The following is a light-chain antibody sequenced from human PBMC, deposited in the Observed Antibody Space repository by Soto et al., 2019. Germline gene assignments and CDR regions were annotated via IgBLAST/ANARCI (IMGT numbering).Light chain of an antibody. CDR1: QSISTF. Sequence: ELMLTLSPATPSGAPWEAGPRSYRASQSISTFLAWYQQKPGQAPRLLIYGASTRATGIPARFSGSGSGTEFTLTISSLQSEDFAVYYCQQYNNWPRTFGQGTKVDNK. CDR2: GAS. CDR3: QQYNNWPRT. V-gene: IGKV3D-15*01. J-gene: IGKJ1*01.